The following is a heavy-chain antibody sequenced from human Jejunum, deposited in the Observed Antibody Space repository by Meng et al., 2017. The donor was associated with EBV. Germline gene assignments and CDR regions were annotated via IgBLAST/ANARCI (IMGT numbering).Heavy chain of an antibody. CDR3: AGLRYSGYDRAFDY. CDR1: GGSVDSGNVY. CDR2: IYYSGST. Sequence: GPGLVKPLETLCPTCTVSGGSVDSGNVYWSWIRQPPGKGLEWIGYIYYSGSTNYIPSLKSRVTISLDTSQNQFSLKLSSVTAADTAVYYCAGLRYSGYDRAFDYWGQGALVTVSS. V-gene: IGHV4-61*01. D-gene: IGHD5-12*01. J-gene: IGHJ4*02.